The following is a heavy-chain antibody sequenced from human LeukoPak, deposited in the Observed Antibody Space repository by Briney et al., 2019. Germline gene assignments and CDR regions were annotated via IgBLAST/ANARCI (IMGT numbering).Heavy chain of an antibody. CDR3: ARLHYDVLTGPFDY. CDR2: IYSGGAT. J-gene: IGHJ4*02. CDR1: GITVNTNY. D-gene: IGHD3-9*01. Sequence: GGSLRLSCAASGITVNTNYMSWVRQAPGKGLEWVSIIYSGGATFYADSVKGRFTISRESSKNTLWLQMNSLRVEDTAVYYWARLHYDVLTGPFDYWGQGTLVTVSS. V-gene: IGHV3-66*04.